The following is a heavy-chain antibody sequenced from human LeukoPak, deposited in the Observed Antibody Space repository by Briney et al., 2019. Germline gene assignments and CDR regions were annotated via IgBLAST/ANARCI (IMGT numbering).Heavy chain of an antibody. J-gene: IGHJ4*02. CDR2: IWYDGGNK. CDR1: GFTFSSYG. V-gene: IGHV3-33*01. Sequence: GGSLRLSCAASGFTFSSYGMHWVRQAPGKGPEWVAVIWYDGGNKYYADSVKGRFTISRDNSKNTLYLQMNSLRAEDTAVYYCARRWLRFFDYWGQGTLVAVSS. CDR3: ARRWLRFFDY. D-gene: IGHD5-12*01.